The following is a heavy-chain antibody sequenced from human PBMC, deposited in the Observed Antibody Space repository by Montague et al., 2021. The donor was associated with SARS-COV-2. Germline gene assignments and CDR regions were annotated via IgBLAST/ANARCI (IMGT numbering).Heavy chain of an antibody. CDR3: ARSVFSESRRKGLWGVSSVGSFSMNV. Sequence: SETRSLTCTVSIGSISSYYWSWIRQHPGKGLEWIGKNYYSGSTNYNTSFQSRVTILVDTYKKQFFLKLSTVTAADTAVYYCARSVFSESRRKGLWGVSSVGSFSMNVWGQGTTVTVSS. D-gene: IGHD3-10*01. CDR2: NYYSGST. V-gene: IGHV4-59*01. CDR1: IGSISSYY. J-gene: IGHJ6*02.